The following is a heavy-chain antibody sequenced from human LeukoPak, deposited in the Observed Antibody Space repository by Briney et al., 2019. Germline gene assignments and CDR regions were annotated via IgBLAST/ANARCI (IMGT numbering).Heavy chain of an antibody. CDR3: ARIRSVVAPFDY. V-gene: IGHV4-59*08. CDR2: IYYSGST. Sequence: SSETLSLTCTVSGDSITNNHWSWIRQPPGKGLEWIGYIYYSGSTNYNPSLKSRVTVSLDTSKNQFSLKLSSVTAADTAVYYCARIRSVVAPFDYWGQGTLVTVSS. D-gene: IGHD3-22*01. J-gene: IGHJ4*02. CDR1: GDSITNNH.